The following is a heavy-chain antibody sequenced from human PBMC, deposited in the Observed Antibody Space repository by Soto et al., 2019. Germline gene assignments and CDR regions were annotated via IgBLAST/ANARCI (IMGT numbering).Heavy chain of an antibody. J-gene: IGHJ4*02. D-gene: IGHD1-7*01. Sequence: GGSLRLSCAASGFTFSSYAMHWVRQAPGKGLEWVAVISYDGSNKYYADSMKGRFTISRDNSKNTLYLQMNSLRAEDTAVYYCASAQTGTTVYWGQGTLVTVSS. CDR1: GFTFSSYA. CDR3: ASAQTGTTVY. CDR2: ISYDGSNK. V-gene: IGHV3-30-3*01.